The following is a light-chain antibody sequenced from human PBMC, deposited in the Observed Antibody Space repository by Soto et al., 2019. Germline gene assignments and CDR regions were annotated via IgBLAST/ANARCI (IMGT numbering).Light chain of an antibody. V-gene: IGKV2-28*01. Sequence: EIVMTQSPLSLPVTPGEPASISCRSSQSLLHSSGSNFLDWYLQKPGQSPQLLIYLGSNRASGVPDRFSGSGSGTDFTLKISRGEAEDVVVYYCMQVLQAPLSFGGGTRVEIK. J-gene: IGKJ4*01. CDR1: QSLLHSSGSNF. CDR3: MQVLQAPLS. CDR2: LGS.